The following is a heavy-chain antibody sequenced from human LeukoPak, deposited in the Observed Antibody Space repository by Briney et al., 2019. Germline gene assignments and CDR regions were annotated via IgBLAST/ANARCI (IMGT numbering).Heavy chain of an antibody. CDR1: GFTVSSNY. D-gene: IGHD5-12*01. CDR3: ARDIGGYEAFDV. Sequence: GGSLRLSCAASGFTVSSNYMRWVRQAPGKGLEWVSLIYSSGTTYYADSVKGRFTISRDNSKNTLYLQMNSLRAEDTAVYYCARDIGGYEAFDVWGQGTMVTVSS. CDR2: IYSSGTT. J-gene: IGHJ3*01. V-gene: IGHV3-66*01.